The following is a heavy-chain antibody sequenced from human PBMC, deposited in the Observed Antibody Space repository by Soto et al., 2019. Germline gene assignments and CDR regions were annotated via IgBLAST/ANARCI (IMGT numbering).Heavy chain of an antibody. CDR1: GFTFSSYS. CDR2: ISSSSSTI. D-gene: IGHD1-26*01. Sequence: EVQLVESGGGLVQPGGSLRLSCAASGFTFSSYSMNWVRQAPGKGLEWVSDISSSSSTIYYADSVKGRFTISRDNAKNSLYLKMNSLRDEDTAVYYCARGGVGADFDYWGQGTLVTVSS. J-gene: IGHJ4*02. V-gene: IGHV3-48*02. CDR3: ARGGVGADFDY.